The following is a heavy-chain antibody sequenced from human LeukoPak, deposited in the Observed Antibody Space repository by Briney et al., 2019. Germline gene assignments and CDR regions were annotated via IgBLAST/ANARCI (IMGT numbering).Heavy chain of an antibody. CDR1: EYTLTELS. Sequence: ASVKVSCKVSEYTLTELSMHWVRQAPGKGLEWMGGFDPEDGETIYAQKFQGRVTMTEDTSTDTAYMELSSLRSEDTAVYYCARARFGSTVTTWGGEFDYWGQGTLVTVSS. D-gene: IGHD4-17*01. CDR3: ARARFGSTVTTWGGEFDY. J-gene: IGHJ4*02. CDR2: FDPEDGET. V-gene: IGHV1-24*01.